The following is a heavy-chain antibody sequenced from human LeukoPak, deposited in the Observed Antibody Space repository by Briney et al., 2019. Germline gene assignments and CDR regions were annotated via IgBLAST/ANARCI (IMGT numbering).Heavy chain of an antibody. J-gene: IGHJ4*02. CDR2: ISSSSYI. Sequence: GGSLRLSCAASGFTFSSYSMNWVRQAPGKGLEWVSSISSSSYIYYADSVKGRFTISRDNAKNSLYLQMNSLRAEDTAVYYCARGASLDCSGGSCYQYYFDYWGQGTLVTVSS. CDR3: ARGASLDCSGGSCYQYYFDY. V-gene: IGHV3-21*01. CDR1: GFTFSSYS. D-gene: IGHD2-15*01.